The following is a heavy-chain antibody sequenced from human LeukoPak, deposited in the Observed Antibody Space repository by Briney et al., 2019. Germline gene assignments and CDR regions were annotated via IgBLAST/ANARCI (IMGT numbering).Heavy chain of an antibody. J-gene: IGHJ4*02. Sequence: PGGSLRLSCAASGFTFSSYAMHWVRQAPGKGLEYVSAISSNGGSTYYANSVKGRFTISRDNSKNTLYLQMGSLGAEDMAVYYCARRVYDSSGYYRGGYYFDYWGQGTLVTVSS. D-gene: IGHD3-22*01. V-gene: IGHV3-64*01. CDR1: GFTFSSYA. CDR3: ARRVYDSSGYYRGGYYFDY. CDR2: ISSNGGST.